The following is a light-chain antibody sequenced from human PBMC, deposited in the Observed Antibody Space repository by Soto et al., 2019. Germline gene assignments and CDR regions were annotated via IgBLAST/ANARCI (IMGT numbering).Light chain of an antibody. Sequence: EIVLTQSPGTLSLSPGERATLSCRASQSVSSSYLAWYQQKPGQAPRLLIYGASSRATGIPDRFSGSGSGTDFTLTISRLEPDDFATYYCQQYVSSSPYSFGQGTKVDIK. V-gene: IGKV3-20*01. CDR1: QSVSSSY. CDR3: QQYVSSSPYS. J-gene: IGKJ2*03. CDR2: GAS.